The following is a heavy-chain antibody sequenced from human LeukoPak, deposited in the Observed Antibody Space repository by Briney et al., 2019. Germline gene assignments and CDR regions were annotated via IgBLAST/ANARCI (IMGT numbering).Heavy chain of an antibody. CDR2: INHRGST. J-gene: IGHJ3*02. D-gene: IGHD6-19*01. V-gene: IGHV4-34*01. Sequence: SETLSLTFAAYGGSFSDYYWTWIRQPPGKGLEWIGEINHRGSTHYNPSLKSRVTISVDTSKKQFSLKLSSVTAADTAVYYCATYSTGFDIWGQGTVVTVSS. CDR1: GGSFSDYY. CDR3: ATYSTGFDI.